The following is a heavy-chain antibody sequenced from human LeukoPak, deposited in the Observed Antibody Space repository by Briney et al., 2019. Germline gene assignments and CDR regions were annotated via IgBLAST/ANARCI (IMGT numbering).Heavy chain of an antibody. D-gene: IGHD3-10*01. CDR1: GFTFSSYE. CDR3: ARDMVRGVFTTRTIDY. J-gene: IGHJ4*02. V-gene: IGHV3-48*03. CDR2: ISVGGSTI. Sequence: PGGSLRLSCAASGFTFSSYEMNWVRQAPGKGLEWVSHISVGGSTIHYADSVKGRFTISRDNARNSLYLQMNSLRAEDTAVYYCARDMVRGVFTTRTIDYWGQGTLVTVSS.